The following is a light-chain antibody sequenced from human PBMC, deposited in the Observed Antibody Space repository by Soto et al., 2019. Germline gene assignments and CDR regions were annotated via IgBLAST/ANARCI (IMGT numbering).Light chain of an antibody. J-gene: IGLJ1*01. CDR2: DVN. V-gene: IGLV2-11*01. Sequence: QSALTHPRSVSGSPGQSVTISCTGTISDVGDYNYVSWYQEHPGKAPKLIMYDVNKRPSGVPDRFSGSKSGSTASLTISGVQGEDEAEYYCFFYGATYPAGTYFVFGIGTKVTVL. CDR3: FFYGATYPAGTYFV. CDR1: ISDVGDYNY.